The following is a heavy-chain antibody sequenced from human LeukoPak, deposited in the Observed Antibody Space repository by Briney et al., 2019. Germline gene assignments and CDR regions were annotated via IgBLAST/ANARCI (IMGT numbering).Heavy chain of an antibody. CDR3: AKEGALGYCSSTSCEDAFDI. CDR2: ISGSGGST. J-gene: IGHJ3*02. D-gene: IGHD2-2*01. CDR1: GFTFSSYA. Sequence: GGSLRLSCAASGFTFSSYAMSWVRQAPGKGLEWVSAISGSGGSTYYADSVKGRFTISRDNSKNTLCLQMNSLRAEDTAVYYCAKEGALGYCSSTSCEDAFDIWGQGTMVTVSS. V-gene: IGHV3-23*01.